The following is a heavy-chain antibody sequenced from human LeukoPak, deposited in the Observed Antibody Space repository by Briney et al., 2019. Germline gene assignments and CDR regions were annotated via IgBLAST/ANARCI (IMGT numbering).Heavy chain of an antibody. CDR2: IYSSGSA. V-gene: IGHV4-39*01. J-gene: IGHJ4*02. Sequence: SETLSLTCTVSGGSINSNNYYWGWIRHPPGKGLEWIGSIYSSGSAYYNPSLKSRVTISVDTSKNQFSLRLSSVTAADTAVYYCQSRYLEWLLEYWGQGTLVTVSS. CDR3: QSRYLEWLLEY. D-gene: IGHD3-3*01. CDR1: GGSINSNNYY.